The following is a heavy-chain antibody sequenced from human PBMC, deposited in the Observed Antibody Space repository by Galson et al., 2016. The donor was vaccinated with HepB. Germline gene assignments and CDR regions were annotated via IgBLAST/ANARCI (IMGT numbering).Heavy chain of an antibody. Sequence: SVKVSCKVSGYTLSELSIHWVRQAPGKGLEWMGGFNPEDDENIYAQKFQGRVTMTEDPATDTAYMELVRLNSEDTAVYYCTTEHGDYAFDAWGQGTLVTVSS. CDR2: FNPEDDEN. J-gene: IGHJ4*02. CDR1: GYTLSELS. D-gene: IGHD4-17*01. V-gene: IGHV1-24*01. CDR3: TTEHGDYAFDA.